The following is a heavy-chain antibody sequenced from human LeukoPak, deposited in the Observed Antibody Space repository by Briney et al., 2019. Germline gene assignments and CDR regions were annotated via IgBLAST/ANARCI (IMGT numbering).Heavy chain of an antibody. V-gene: IGHV4-59*01. CDR1: GGSISSYY. J-gene: IGHJ5*02. CDR3: ARDRRAGQSGYWFDP. CDR2: IYYSGST. Sequence: SETLSLTCTVSGGSISSYYWSWIRQPPGKGLEWLGYIYYSGSTYYNPSLKSRVAISVDTSKNQFSLKLTSVTAADTAVYYCARDRRAGQSGYWFDPWGQGTLVTVSS. D-gene: IGHD3-22*01.